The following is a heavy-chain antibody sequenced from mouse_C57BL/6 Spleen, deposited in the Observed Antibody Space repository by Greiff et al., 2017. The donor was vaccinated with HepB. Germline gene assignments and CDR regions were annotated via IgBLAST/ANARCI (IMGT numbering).Heavy chain of an antibody. Sequence: DVKLVESGGGLVKPGGSLKLSCAASGFTFSSYAMSWVRQTPEKRLEWVATISDGGSYTYYPDNVKGRFTISRDNAKNNLYLQMSSLKSEDTAMYYCARGYLDFDVWGTGTTVTVSS. CDR3: ARGYLDFDV. CDR2: ISDGGSYT. J-gene: IGHJ1*03. V-gene: IGHV5-4*03. CDR1: GFTFSSYA.